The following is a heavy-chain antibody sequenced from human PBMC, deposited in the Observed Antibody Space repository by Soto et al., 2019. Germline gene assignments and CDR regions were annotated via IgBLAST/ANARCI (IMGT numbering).Heavy chain of an antibody. Sequence: QVQLQQWGAGLVKPSETLSLSCAVYGQSFSGHSWAWIRQPPGKGLEWIGEINESGSTYYNPSLKSPATLSTDTSKNQFSLKLSSVSAADTAAYFCARGSGIVALPGELEDVKYDYWGQGTLVNVSS. CDR3: ARGSGIVALPGELEDVKYDY. CDR1: GQSFSGHS. CDR2: INESGST. V-gene: IGHV4-34*01. J-gene: IGHJ4*02. D-gene: IGHD1-1*01.